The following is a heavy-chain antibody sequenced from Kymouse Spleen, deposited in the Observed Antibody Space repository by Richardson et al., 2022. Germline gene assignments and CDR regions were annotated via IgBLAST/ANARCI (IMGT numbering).Heavy chain of an antibody. CDR1: GFTFSSYG. J-gene: IGHJ6*02. CDR2: ISYDGSNK. CDR3: AKDMATVTTYYGMDV. V-gene: IGHV3-30*18. D-gene: IGHD4-11,IGHD4-11*01. Sequence: QVQLVESGGGVVQPGRSLRLSCAASGFTFSSYGMHWVRQAPGKGLEWVAVISYDGSNKYYADSVKGRFTISRDNSKNTLYLQMNSLRAEDTAVYYCAKDMATVTTYYGMDVWGQGTTVTVSS.